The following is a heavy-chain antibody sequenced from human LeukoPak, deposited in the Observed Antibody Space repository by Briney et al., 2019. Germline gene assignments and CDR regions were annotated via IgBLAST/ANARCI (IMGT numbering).Heavy chain of an antibody. Sequence: GGSLRLSCAASGFTFSSYWMSWVRQAPGKGLEWVANIRQDGSQKYYVDSVKGRFTISRDNAKNSLYLQMNSLRAEDTAVYYCAREGVAGYKFYYYYYGMDVWGQGTTVTVSS. V-gene: IGHV3-7*01. CDR1: GFTFSSYW. J-gene: IGHJ6*02. D-gene: IGHD6-19*01. CDR3: AREGVAGYKFYYYYYGMDV. CDR2: IRQDGSQK.